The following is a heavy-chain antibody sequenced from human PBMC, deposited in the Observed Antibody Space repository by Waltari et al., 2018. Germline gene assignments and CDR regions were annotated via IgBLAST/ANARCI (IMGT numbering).Heavy chain of an antibody. Sequence: QVQLQQSGPGLVKPSQTLSLTCAISGDSVSNSNTAWNWIRQSPSRGLEWLGRTYYRSKLYNDYAVSMKSRITINPDTSKNQFSLQLNSVTPEDTAVYYCAREYFMAALFDYWGQGTLVTVSS. J-gene: IGHJ4*02. CDR1: GDSVSNSNTA. CDR2: TYYRSKLYN. CDR3: AREYFMAALFDY. D-gene: IGHD3-9*01. V-gene: IGHV6-1*01.